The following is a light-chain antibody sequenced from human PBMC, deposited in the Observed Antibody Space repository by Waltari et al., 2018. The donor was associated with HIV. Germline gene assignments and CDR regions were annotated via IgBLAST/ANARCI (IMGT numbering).Light chain of an antibody. Sequence: QSVLTQPPSASGTPGQRVPLSCSVRRSTTGSHHSTWYQQPPGTAPKLLIYSNNQRPSGVPDRFSGSKSGTSASLAISGLQSEDEADYYCAAWDDSLNGQVFGGGTKLTVL. CDR2: SNN. CDR1: RSTTGSHH. J-gene: IGLJ3*02. CDR3: AAWDDSLNGQV. V-gene: IGLV1-44*01.